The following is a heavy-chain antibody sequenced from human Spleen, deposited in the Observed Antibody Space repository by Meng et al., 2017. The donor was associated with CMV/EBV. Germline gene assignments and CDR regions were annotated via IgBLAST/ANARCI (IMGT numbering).Heavy chain of an antibody. CDR1: GYSFTNYW. J-gene: IGHJ4*02. Sequence: GGSLRLSCTASGYSFTNYWIGWVRQKPGKGLEWMGIIYPGDSDTRYSPSSQGQVTISADKSITIAHLQWTSLKASDTAIYYCARHNTWQGVGASGFGLDYWGQGTLVTVSS. V-gene: IGHV5-51*01. CDR3: ARHNTWQGVGASGFGLDY. D-gene: IGHD1-26*01. CDR2: IYPGDSDT.